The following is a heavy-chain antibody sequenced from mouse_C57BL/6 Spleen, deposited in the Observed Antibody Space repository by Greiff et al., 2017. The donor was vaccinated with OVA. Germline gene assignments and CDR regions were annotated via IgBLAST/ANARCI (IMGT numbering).Heavy chain of an antibody. J-gene: IGHJ2*01. V-gene: IGHV1-69*01. CDR1: GYTFTSYW. D-gene: IGHD4-1*01. CDR3: ARSLTGYYFDY. CDR2: IDPSYSYT. Sequence: QVQLQQPGAELVMPGASVKLSCKASGYTFTSYWMHWVKQRPGQGLEWIGEIDPSYSYTNYNQKFKGKSTLTVDKSSSTAYMQLSSLTSEDSAVYYCARSLTGYYFDYWGQGTTLTVSS.